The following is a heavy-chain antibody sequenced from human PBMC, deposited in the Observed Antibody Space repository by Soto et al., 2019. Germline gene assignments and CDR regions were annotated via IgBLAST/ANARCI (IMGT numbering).Heavy chain of an antibody. V-gene: IGHV4-34*01. CDR2: INHSGST. D-gene: IGHD2-8*02. CDR1: GGSFSGYY. J-gene: IGHJ4*02. CDR3: ARDKITGLFDY. Sequence: QVQLQQWGAGLLKPSETLSLTCAVYGGSFSGYYWTWIRQPPGTGLEWIGEINHSGSTNYNPSLKSRVTISVDTSQNPFSLKLTSVTGANTAVYYCARDKITGLFDYWGQGTLVTVSS.